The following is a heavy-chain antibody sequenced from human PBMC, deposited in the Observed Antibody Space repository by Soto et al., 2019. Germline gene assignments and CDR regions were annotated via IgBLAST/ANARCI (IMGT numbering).Heavy chain of an antibody. CDR3: TSDTLGGGDS. J-gene: IGHJ4*02. CDR2: IDPYETGI. CDR1: GFAFSSYW. D-gene: IGHD2-15*01. Sequence: EVQLVESGGGLVQPGGSLRLSCAASGFAFSSYWMHWVRQAPGKGLVWVSRIDPYETGINYADSVKGRFTISRDNAKNTLYLQINSLRAEDTAVYYCTSDTLGGGDSWGQGTLVTVSS. V-gene: IGHV3-74*01.